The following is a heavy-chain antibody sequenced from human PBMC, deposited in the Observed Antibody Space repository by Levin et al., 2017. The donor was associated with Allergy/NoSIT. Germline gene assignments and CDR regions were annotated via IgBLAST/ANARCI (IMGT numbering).Heavy chain of an antibody. CDR1: GFTFRSYG. CDR2: ISYDGSNT. Sequence: LSLTCAASGFTFRSYGLHWVRQAPGKGLEWVTFISYDGSNTYYADSVKGRFTISRDNSKNTLYLQMNSLRAEDTAVYYCAKGLAAPGTLDYWGQGTLVTVSS. J-gene: IGHJ4*02. CDR3: AKGLAAPGTLDY. D-gene: IGHD6-13*01. V-gene: IGHV3-30*18.